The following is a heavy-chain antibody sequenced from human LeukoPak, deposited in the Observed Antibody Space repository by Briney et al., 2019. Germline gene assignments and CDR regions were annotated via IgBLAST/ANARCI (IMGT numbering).Heavy chain of an antibody. CDR1: GYTFTSYD. J-gene: IGHJ6*01. D-gene: IGHD3-10*01. CDR2: MNPNSGNT. CDR3: ARGHYYGSEKSKYYYYGMDV. Sequence: ASVKVSCKASGYTFTSYDINWVRQATGQGLEWMGWMNPNSGNTAYAQKFQGRVTMTRNTSISTAYMELSSMRSEDTAVYYCARGHYYGSEKSKYYYYGMDVWGQGTTVTVSS. V-gene: IGHV1-8*01.